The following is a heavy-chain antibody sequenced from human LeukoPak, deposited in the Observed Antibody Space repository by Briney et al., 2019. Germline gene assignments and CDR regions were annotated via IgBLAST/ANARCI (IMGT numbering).Heavy chain of an antibody. J-gene: IGHJ4*02. CDR1: GFGFSVYW. V-gene: IGHV3-74*01. D-gene: IGHD5-18*01. Sequence: PGGSLRLSCAASGFGFSVYWMHWVRQAPGKGLVWVAHINEDGTSASHADSVKGRFTISRDNAKNTLYLQMNSLTVEDTAVYNCARVPTNSYGFGQWGQGSLVTVSS. CDR2: INEDGTSA. CDR3: ARVPTNSYGFGQ.